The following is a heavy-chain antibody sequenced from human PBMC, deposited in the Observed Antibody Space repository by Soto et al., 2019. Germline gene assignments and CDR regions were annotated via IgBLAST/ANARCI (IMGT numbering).Heavy chain of an antibody. Sequence: EVQLLESGGGLVQPGGSLRLSCAASGFTFSSYAMNWVRQAPGKGLEWVSVISGSGSSTYYADSVKGRFTISRDNSKNTLYLQMNGLRAEDTAVYYCASRSSGWYFDYWGQGTLVTVSS. CDR1: GFTFSSYA. V-gene: IGHV3-23*01. CDR2: ISGSGSST. J-gene: IGHJ4*02. D-gene: IGHD6-19*01. CDR3: ASRSSGWYFDY.